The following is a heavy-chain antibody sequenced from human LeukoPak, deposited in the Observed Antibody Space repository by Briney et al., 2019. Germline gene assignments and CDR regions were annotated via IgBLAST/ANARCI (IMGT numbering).Heavy chain of an antibody. D-gene: IGHD6-19*01. Sequence: GGSLRLSCAASGFTFSSCAVSWVRQAPGKGLEWVSAISGSGGGTYYAGSVKGRFTISRDNSKNTVYLQMNSLSTEDTAVYYCAKTTTGYSSGRYPGWPVDYWGQGTLVTVSS. CDR2: ISGSGGGT. V-gene: IGHV3-23*01. CDR3: AKTTTGYSSGRYPGWPVDY. CDR1: GFTFSSCA. J-gene: IGHJ4*02.